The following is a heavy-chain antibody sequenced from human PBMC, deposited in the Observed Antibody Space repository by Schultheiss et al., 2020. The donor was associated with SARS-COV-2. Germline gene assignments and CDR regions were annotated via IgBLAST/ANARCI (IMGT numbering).Heavy chain of an antibody. CDR3: ARDVCSSTSCYGGFPNYYYMDV. J-gene: IGHJ6*03. D-gene: IGHD2-2*01. V-gene: IGHV4-4*07. CDR1: GGSISSYY. CDR2: IYTSGST. Sequence: SQTLSLTCPVSGGSISSYYWSWIRQPAGKGLEWIGRIYTSGSTNYNPSLKSRVTMSVDTSKNQFSLKLSSVTAADTAVYYCARDVCSSTSCYGGFPNYYYMDVWGKGTTVTVSS.